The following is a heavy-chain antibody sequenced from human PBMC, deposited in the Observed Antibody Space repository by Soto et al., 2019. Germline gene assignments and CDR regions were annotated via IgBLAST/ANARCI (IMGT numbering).Heavy chain of an antibody. CDR3: ARDRSVNTYYFAF. D-gene: IGHD3-16*01. Sequence: QVQLVESGGGVVQPGRSLRLSCGASGFTFSSYTMHWVRQAPGKGLEWVAVIANDGSYKYYADSVKGRFTVSRDNSKNTLFLQINNLRTEDTALYYCARDRSVNTYYFAFWGQGTLVTVSS. CDR2: IANDGSYK. J-gene: IGHJ4*02. CDR1: GFTFSSYT. V-gene: IGHV3-30*04.